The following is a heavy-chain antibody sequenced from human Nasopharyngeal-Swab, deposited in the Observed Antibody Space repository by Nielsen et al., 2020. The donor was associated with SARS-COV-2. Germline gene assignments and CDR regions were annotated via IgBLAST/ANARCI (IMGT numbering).Heavy chain of an antibody. CDR1: GFTFSSYS. D-gene: IGHD5-18*01. V-gene: IGHV3-21*01. J-gene: IGHJ4*02. Sequence: GESLKISCAASGFTFSSYSMNWVRQAPGKGLEWVSSISSSSSYIYYADSVKARFTISKDNAKNSLYLQMNSLRAEDTAVYYCARTGYSYGLDYWGQGTLVTVSS. CDR2: ISSSSSYI. CDR3: ARTGYSYGLDY.